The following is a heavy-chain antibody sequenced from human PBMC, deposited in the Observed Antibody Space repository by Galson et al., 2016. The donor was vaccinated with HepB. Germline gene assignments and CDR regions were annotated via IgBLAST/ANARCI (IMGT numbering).Heavy chain of an antibody. CDR2: VSYDASNK. CDR3: AGQSSWTTAFDY. Sequence: SLRLSCAASGITVSSSYMIWVRQAPGKGLEWVAVVSYDASNKYYADSVKGRFTISRDDSKNTVYLQLSSLKPEDTAVYSCAGQSSWTTAFDYWGQGTRVTVSS. CDR1: GITVSSSY. D-gene: IGHD4-11*01. J-gene: IGHJ4*02. V-gene: IGHV3-30*03.